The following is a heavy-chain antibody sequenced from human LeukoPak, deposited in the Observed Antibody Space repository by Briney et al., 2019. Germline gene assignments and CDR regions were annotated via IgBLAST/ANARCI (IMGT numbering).Heavy chain of an antibody. J-gene: IGHJ3*02. V-gene: IGHV4-34*01. D-gene: IGHD2-15*01. Sequence: SETLSLTCAVYGGSFSGYYWSWIRQPPGKGLEWIGEINHSGSTNYNPSLKSRVTISVDTSKNQFSLKLSSVTAADTAVYYCARFPYEYCSGGSCYGYDAFDIWGQGTMVTVSS. CDR1: GGSFSGYY. CDR3: ARFPYEYCSGGSCYGYDAFDI. CDR2: INHSGST.